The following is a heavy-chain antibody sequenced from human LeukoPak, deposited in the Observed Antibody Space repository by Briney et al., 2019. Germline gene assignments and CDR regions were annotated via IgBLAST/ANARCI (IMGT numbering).Heavy chain of an antibody. Sequence: SETLSLTCAVSGGSISSGGYSWSWIRQPPGKGLESIGYIYHSGSTYYNPSLKSRVTISVDRSKNQFSLKLSSVTAADTAVYYCARVPGDPDAFDIWGQGTMVTVSS. CDR3: ARVPGDPDAFDI. V-gene: IGHV4-30-2*01. CDR1: GGSISSGGYS. D-gene: IGHD2-21*02. CDR2: IYHSGST. J-gene: IGHJ3*02.